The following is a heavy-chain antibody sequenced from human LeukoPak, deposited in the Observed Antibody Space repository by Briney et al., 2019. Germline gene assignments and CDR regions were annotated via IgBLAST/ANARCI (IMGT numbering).Heavy chain of an antibody. V-gene: IGHV4-4*02. J-gene: IGHJ4*02. CDR2: IHRDGRT. CDR1: GVSISSSEW. Sequence: SGTLSLTCAVSGVSISSSEWWIWVRQPPGQGLEWIGEIHRDGRTRYNPSLKSRVTMSIDYSQNQFSLKVSSVTAADTAIYYCGKTDIYFNPIDYWGPGSLVTVSS. CDR3: GKTDIYFNPIDY. D-gene: IGHD3-9*01.